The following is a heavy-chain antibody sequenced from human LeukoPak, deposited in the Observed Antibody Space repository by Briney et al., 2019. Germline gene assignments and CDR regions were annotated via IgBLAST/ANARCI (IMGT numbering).Heavy chain of an antibody. Sequence: PGGSLRLSCAASGFTFSSYGMSWVRQAPGKGLEWVSAISGSGGSTYYADSVKGRFTISRDNSKNTLYLQMNSLRAEDTAVYYCARETTQWELLRRAGYMDVWGKGTTVTVSS. CDR1: GFTFSSYG. V-gene: IGHV3-23*01. CDR3: ARETTQWELLRRAGYMDV. CDR2: ISGSGGST. J-gene: IGHJ6*03. D-gene: IGHD1-26*01.